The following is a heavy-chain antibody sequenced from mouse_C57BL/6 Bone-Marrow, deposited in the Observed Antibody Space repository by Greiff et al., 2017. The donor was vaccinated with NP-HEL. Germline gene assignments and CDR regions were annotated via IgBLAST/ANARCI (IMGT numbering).Heavy chain of an antibody. CDR2: ISDGGSYT. CDR3: ARDGLWLAWFAY. D-gene: IGHD2-2*01. CDR1: GFTFSSYA. Sequence: EVKLVESGGGLVKPGGSLKLSCAASGFTFSSYAMSWVRQTPEKRLECVATISDGGSYTYYPDNVKGRFTISRDNAKNNLYLQMSHLKSEDTAMYYCARDGLWLAWFAYWGQGTLVTVSA. J-gene: IGHJ3*01. V-gene: IGHV5-4*01.